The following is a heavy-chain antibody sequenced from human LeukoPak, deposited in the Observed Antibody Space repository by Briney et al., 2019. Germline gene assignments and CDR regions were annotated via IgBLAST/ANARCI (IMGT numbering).Heavy chain of an antibody. CDR1: GFTFSSYA. CDR3: ARDRGAQRSYYFDY. CDR2: ISYDGSNK. D-gene: IGHD2-15*01. V-gene: IGHV3-30-3*01. J-gene: IGHJ4*02. Sequence: GRSLRLSCAASGFTFSSYAMHWVRQAPGKGLEWVAVISYDGSNKYYADSVKGRFTISRDNSKNTLYLQMNSLRAEDTAVYYCARDRGAQRSYYFDYWGQGTLVTVSS.